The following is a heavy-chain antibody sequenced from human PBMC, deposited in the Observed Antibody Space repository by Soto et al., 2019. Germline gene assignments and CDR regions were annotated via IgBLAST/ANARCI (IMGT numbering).Heavy chain of an antibody. CDR2: IYHTGTS. D-gene: IGHD4-4*01. V-gene: IGHV4-39*01. CDR3: TGGRYSSLLI. J-gene: IGHJ4*02. Sequence: QLQELGPRLVKPSETLSLTCTVSGGSISSGDYYWGWVRQPPGKGLEWIGSIYHTGTSCYNPSRKGRVIMSLDRFEDQFSLLLNSVTVTDTAVYYWTGGRYSSLLIWGQGALVTVAS. CDR1: GGSISSGDYY.